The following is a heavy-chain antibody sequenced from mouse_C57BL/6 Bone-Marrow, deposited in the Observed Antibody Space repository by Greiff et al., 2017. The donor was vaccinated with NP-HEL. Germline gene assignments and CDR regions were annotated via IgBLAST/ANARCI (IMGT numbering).Heavy chain of an antibody. D-gene: IGHD3-2*02. CDR3: ARRAQATWFAY. J-gene: IGHJ3*01. V-gene: IGHV5-12*01. CDR2: ISNGGGST. Sequence: EVKVEESGGGLVQPGGSLKLSCAASGFTFSDYYMYWVRQTPEKRLEWVAYISNGGGSTYYPDTVKGRFTISRDNAKNTLYLQMSRLKSEDTAMYYCARRAQATWFAYWGQGTLVTVSA. CDR1: GFTFSDYY.